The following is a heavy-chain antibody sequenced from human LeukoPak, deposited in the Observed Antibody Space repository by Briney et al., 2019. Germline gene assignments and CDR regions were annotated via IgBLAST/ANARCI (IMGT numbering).Heavy chain of an antibody. J-gene: IGHJ3*02. V-gene: IGHV3-74*01. D-gene: IGHD3-22*01. CDR2: ISSDGTST. CDR1: GFTFSTYW. CDR3: TRVGYYYENSGLDAFDI. Sequence: GGSLRLSCAASGFTFSTYWMHWVRQAPGKGLVWVSRISSDGTSTSYADSVKGRFTISRDNAKSTLYLQMNSLRAEDTAVYYCTRVGYYYENSGLDAFDIWGQGTMVTASS.